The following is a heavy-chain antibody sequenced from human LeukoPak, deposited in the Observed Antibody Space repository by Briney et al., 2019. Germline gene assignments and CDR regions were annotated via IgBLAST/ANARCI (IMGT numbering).Heavy chain of an antibody. D-gene: IGHD2-2*02. Sequence: SVKVSCKASGGTFSSYAISWVRQAPGQGLEWIGGIIPIFGTANYAQKFQGRVTITADESTSTAYMELSSLRSEDTAVYYCARVGSRYCSSTSCYTAFDYWGQGTLVTVSS. CDR1: GGTFSSYA. J-gene: IGHJ4*02. V-gene: IGHV1-69*13. CDR2: IIPIFGTA. CDR3: ARVGSRYCSSTSCYTAFDY.